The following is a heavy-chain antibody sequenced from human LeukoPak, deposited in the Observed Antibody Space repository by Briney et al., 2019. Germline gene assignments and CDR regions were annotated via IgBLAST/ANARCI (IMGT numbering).Heavy chain of an antibody. CDR2: ISAYNGNT. CDR1: GYTFTSYG. CDR3: ARPIYGGDYYYYGMDV. Sequence: ASVKVSCKASGYTFTSYGISWVRQAPGQGLEWMGWISAYNGNTNYAQKLQGRVTMTTDTSTSTAYMELRSLRSDDTAVYYCARPIYGGDYYYYGMDVWGQGTTVTVSS. D-gene: IGHD4-23*01. J-gene: IGHJ6*02. V-gene: IGHV1-18*01.